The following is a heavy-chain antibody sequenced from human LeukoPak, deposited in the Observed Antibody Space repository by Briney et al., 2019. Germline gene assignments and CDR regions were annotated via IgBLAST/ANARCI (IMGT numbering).Heavy chain of an antibody. CDR3: ARDRVNRADCGGDCYSAVFDH. Sequence: GGSLRLSCAASGFTFSSHAMHWVRQAPGKGLEWVAVISRDGRRIYYTDSAKGRFITSRDNSKNTLSLQMNSLRGEDTAVYSCARDRVNRADCGGDCYSAVFDHWGQGILVTVSS. J-gene: IGHJ5*02. CDR2: ISRDGRRI. V-gene: IGHV3-30*04. D-gene: IGHD2-21*02. CDR1: GFTFSSHA.